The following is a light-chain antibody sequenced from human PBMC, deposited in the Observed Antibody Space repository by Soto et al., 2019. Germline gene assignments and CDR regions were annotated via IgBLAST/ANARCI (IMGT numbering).Light chain of an antibody. Sequence: QTVVTQPPSASGTPGQRVTISCSGSGSNIGSHTVSWYQQLPGTAPNLLIYSNDQRPSGVPDRFSGSKSGTSASLAISGLQSEDEADYYCTAFSANRVYLFGPGTKLTVL. CDR2: SND. CDR1: GSNIGSHT. V-gene: IGLV1-44*01. CDR3: TAFSANRVYL. J-gene: IGLJ1*01.